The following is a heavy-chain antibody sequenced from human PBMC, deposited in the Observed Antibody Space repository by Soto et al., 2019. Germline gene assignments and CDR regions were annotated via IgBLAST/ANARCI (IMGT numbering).Heavy chain of an antibody. J-gene: IGHJ4*02. CDR1: GGSFSGYY. CDR3: ARGIGYCSSINCYSSRQLRFDS. D-gene: IGHD2-2*01. V-gene: IGHV4-34*01. Sequence: QVQLQQWGAGLLKPSETLSLTCAVYGGSFSGYYWTWIRQSPEKGLEWIGEVNHSGTTYYNPSLKTRVTISVHTPKNQFSLKMSSVTAADTAVYYCARGIGYCSSINCYSSRQLRFDSWGQGTLVTVSS. CDR2: VNHSGTT.